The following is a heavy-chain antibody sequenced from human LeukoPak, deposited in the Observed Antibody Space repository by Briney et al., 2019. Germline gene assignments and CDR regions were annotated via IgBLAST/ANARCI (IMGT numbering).Heavy chain of an antibody. V-gene: IGHV1-24*01. CDR1: GYTLTELS. J-gene: IGHJ5*02. CDR2: FDPEDGET. CDR3: ATNRLTIFGVVAGFDP. Sequence: ASVKVSCKVSGYTLTELSMHWVRQAPGEGLEWMGGFDPEDGETIYAQKFQGRVTMTEDTSTDTAYMELSSLRSEDTAVYYCATNRLTIFGVVAGFDPWGQGTLVTVSS. D-gene: IGHD3-3*01.